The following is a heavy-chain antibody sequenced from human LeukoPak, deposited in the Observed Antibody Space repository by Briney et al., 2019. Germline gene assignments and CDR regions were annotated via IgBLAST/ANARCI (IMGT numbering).Heavy chain of an antibody. Sequence: SETLSLTCTVSGGSISSYYWSWIRQPAGKGLEWIGRIYTSGSTNYNPSLKSRVTMSVDTSKNQFSLKLSSVTAADTAVYYCAREADYDFWSGWHVDYWGQGTLVTVSS. J-gene: IGHJ4*02. V-gene: IGHV4-4*07. CDR1: GGSISSYY. D-gene: IGHD3-3*01. CDR3: AREADYDFWSGWHVDY. CDR2: IYTSGST.